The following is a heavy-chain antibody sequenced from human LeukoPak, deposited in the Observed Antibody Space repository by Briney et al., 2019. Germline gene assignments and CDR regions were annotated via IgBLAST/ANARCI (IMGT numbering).Heavy chain of an antibody. CDR2: IYYRGST. CDR3: AREIEYDYFDS. Sequence: SETLSLTCNVSGGSISSSDYYWGWIRQPPGKGLEWIGSIYYRGSTYYNPSLTSRATISVDTSKNQFSLRLSSVTAADTAVYFCAREIEYDYFDSWGQGTLVTVSS. CDR1: GGSISSSDYY. V-gene: IGHV4-39*07. D-gene: IGHD2/OR15-2a*01. J-gene: IGHJ4*02.